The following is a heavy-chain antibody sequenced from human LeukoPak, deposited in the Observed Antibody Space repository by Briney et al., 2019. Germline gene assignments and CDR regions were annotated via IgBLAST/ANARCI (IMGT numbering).Heavy chain of an antibody. V-gene: IGHV4-31*03. CDR1: GGSISSGGYY. Sequence: SQTLSLTCTVSGGSISSGGYYWSWIRQHPGKGLEWIGYIYYSGSTYYNPSLKSRVTISVDTSKNQFSLKLSSVTAADTAVYYCAREVRATIGLDYWGQGTLVTVSS. J-gene: IGHJ4*02. D-gene: IGHD5-12*01. CDR3: AREVRATIGLDY. CDR2: IYYSGST.